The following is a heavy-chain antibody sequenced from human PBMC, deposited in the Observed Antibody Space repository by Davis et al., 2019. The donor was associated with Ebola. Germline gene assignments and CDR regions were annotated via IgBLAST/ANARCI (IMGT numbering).Heavy chain of an antibody. CDR1: LYTFQNSA. CDR2: ISTYNGNT. CDR3: ARTRIVGTTTTASDI. J-gene: IGHJ3*02. V-gene: IGHV1-18*01. D-gene: IGHD1-26*01. Sequence: SVTVSCQASLYTFQNSAISWVRQAPAQELEGMGWISTYNGNTNYAQILQGRVTMTTDTSPGTAYMELRSLRSDDTAVYFYARTRIVGTTTTASDIWGQGTKVTVSS.